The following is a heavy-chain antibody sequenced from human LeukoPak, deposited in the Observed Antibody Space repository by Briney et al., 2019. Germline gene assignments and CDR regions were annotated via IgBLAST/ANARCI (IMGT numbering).Heavy chain of an antibody. D-gene: IGHD4-17*01. CDR1: GFTFSSYG. J-gene: IGHJ3*02. Sequence: PGGSLRLSCGASGFTFSSYGMHWVRQAPGKGLEWVAIIWYDGSNKYYADSVKGRFTISRDNSKNTLYLQMNSLRAEDTAVYYCARGSSATVTGAFDIWGQGTMVTVSS. CDR2: IWYDGSNK. V-gene: IGHV3-33*01. CDR3: ARGSSATVTGAFDI.